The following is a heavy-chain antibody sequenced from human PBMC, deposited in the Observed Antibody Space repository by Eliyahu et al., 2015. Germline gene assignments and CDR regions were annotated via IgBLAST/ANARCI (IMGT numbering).Heavy chain of an antibody. D-gene: IGHD3-16*01. Sequence: QITLKESGPTLVKPTQTLTLTCSFSGFSLXXSGVGVGXXXQPPGKALEWLALIYWDDEKRYSPSLKNRLTITKDTSKNQVVLTMANMDPVDTATYYCALRPFRLAITAFDSWGQGALVTVSS. V-gene: IGHV2-5*02. CDR3: ALRPFRLAITAFDS. CDR1: GFSLXXSGVG. J-gene: IGHJ4*02. CDR2: IYWDDEK.